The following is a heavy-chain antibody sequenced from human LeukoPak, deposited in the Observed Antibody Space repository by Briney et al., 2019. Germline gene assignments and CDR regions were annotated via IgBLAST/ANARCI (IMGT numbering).Heavy chain of an antibody. CDR3: ARGGRLYDFLTY. D-gene: IGHD3-3*01. CDR2: IYHSGST. J-gene: IGHJ4*02. V-gene: IGHV4-30-2*01. Sequence: PSETLSLTCTVSGGSISSGGYYWSWIRQPPGKGLEWIGYIYHSGSTYYNPSLKSRVTISVDRSKNQFSLKLSSVTAADTAVYYCARGGRLYDFLTYWGQGTLVTVSS. CDR1: GGSISSGGYY.